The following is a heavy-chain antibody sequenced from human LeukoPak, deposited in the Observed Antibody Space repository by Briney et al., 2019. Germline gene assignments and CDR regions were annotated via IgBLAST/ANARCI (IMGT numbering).Heavy chain of an antibody. Sequence: GGSLRLSCAASGFTFSSYDMSWVRQAPGEGLEWVSSISDSDGSTYYADSVKGRFTISRDNSKNTLYLQMNSLRAEDTAVYYCHHRKDSSGWYKYYFDYWGQGTLVTVSS. CDR2: ISDSDGST. CDR3: HHRKDSSGWYKYYFDY. J-gene: IGHJ4*02. CDR1: GFTFSSYD. V-gene: IGHV3-23*01. D-gene: IGHD6-19*01.